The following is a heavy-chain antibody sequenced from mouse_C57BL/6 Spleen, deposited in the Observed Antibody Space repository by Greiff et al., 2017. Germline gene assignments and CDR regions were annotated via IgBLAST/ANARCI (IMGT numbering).Heavy chain of an antibody. Sequence: VQLQQPGTELVKPGASVKLSCKASGYTFTSYWMHWVKQRPGQGLEWIGNINPSNGGTNYNEKFKSKATLTVDKSSSTAYMQLSSLTSEDSAVYYCAKGGGYYYGSSYEWYFDVWGTGTTVTVSS. CDR3: AKGGGYYYGSSYEWYFDV. CDR2: INPSNGGT. CDR1: GYTFTSYW. J-gene: IGHJ1*03. V-gene: IGHV1-53*01. D-gene: IGHD1-1*01.